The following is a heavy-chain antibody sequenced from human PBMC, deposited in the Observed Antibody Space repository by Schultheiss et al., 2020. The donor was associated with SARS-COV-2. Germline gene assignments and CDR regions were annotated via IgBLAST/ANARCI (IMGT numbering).Heavy chain of an antibody. D-gene: IGHD2-15*01. CDR1: GFTFSSYA. V-gene: IGHV3-48*04. J-gene: IGHJ6*02. Sequence: GGSLRLSCAASGFTFSSYAMSWVRQAPGKGLEWVSYISSSGSTIYYADSVKGRFTISRDNAKNSLYLQMNSLRPEDTALYYCAKVLPIRYCSGGSCYSSLTDYYGMDVWGQGTTVTVSS. CDR3: AKVLPIRYCSGGSCYSSLTDYYGMDV. CDR2: ISSSGSTI.